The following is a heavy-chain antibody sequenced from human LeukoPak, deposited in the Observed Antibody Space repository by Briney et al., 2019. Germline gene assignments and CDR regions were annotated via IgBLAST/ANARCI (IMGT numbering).Heavy chain of an antibody. V-gene: IGHV3-21*04. D-gene: IGHD6-19*01. CDR1: GFTFSSYS. Sequence: PGGSLRLSCAASGFTFSSYSMNWVRQAPGKGLEWVSSISSSSSYIYYADSVKGRFTISRDNSKNTLFLLLDSLRAEDTAIYYCAKDLSPRQWLDAFDIWGQGTMVTVSS. CDR2: ISSSSSYI. J-gene: IGHJ3*02. CDR3: AKDLSPRQWLDAFDI.